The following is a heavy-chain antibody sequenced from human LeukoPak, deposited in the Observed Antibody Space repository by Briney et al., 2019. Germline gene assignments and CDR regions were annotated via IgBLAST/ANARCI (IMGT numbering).Heavy chain of an antibody. CDR1: GFTFSNFW. V-gene: IGHV3-7*04. Sequence: GGSLRLSCAVSGFTFSNFWMSWVRQAPGRGLEWVANIHPEGNEKYHVESVKGRFTISRDNAKNSLFLQMNGLRVEDTAVYYCARGDDFSGDHWGHGTLVTVSS. CDR2: IHPEGNEK. J-gene: IGHJ4*01. D-gene: IGHD1-1*01. CDR3: ARGDDFSGDH.